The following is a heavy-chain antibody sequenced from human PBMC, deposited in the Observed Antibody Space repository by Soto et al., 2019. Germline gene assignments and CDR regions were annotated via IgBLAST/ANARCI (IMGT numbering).Heavy chain of an antibody. CDR1: GGTFRNHV. J-gene: IGHJ4*02. V-gene: IGHV1-69*01. D-gene: IGHD3-10*01. Sequence: QVQLVQSGAEVKKPGSSVKVSCKASGGTFRNHVFNWVRQAPGQGLEWMVGIITIIGTPNYAQKFQGRVTITEDAPTNTVYLDVSRLRPQNPAVYYCARDLEFRDGNISHLDYWGKGTLVTVSS. CDR2: IITIIGTP. CDR3: ARDLEFRDGNISHLDY.